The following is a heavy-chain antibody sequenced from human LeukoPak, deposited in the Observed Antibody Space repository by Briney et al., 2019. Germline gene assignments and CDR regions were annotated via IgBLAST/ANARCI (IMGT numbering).Heavy chain of an antibody. Sequence: GAPVKVSCKASGYTFTGYYMHWVRQAPGQGLEWMGWINPNSGGTNYAQKFQGWVTMTRDTSISTAYMELSRLRSDDTAVYYCARESYGSGSYLGDYWGQGTLVTVSS. V-gene: IGHV1-2*04. CDR1: GYTFTGYY. CDR3: ARESYGSGSYLGDY. CDR2: INPNSGGT. J-gene: IGHJ4*02. D-gene: IGHD3-10*01.